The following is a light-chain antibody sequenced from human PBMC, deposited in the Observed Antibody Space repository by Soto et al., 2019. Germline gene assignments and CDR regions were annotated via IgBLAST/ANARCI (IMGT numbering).Light chain of an antibody. CDR1: QSVSSY. J-gene: IGKJ4*01. V-gene: IGKV3-11*01. CDR2: DAS. Sequence: EIVLTQSPATLSLSPRERPTLSCRASQSVSSYLAWYQQKPGQAPRLLIYDASNRATGIPARFSGSGSGTDFTLTISSLEPEDFAVYYCQQRSNSPLTFGGGTKVEIK. CDR3: QQRSNSPLT.